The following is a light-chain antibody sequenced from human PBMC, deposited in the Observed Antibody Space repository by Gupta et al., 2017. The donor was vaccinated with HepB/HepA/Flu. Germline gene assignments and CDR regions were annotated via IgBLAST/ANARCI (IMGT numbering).Light chain of an antibody. Sequence: QSVLTQPPSVSGAPGQRVTISCPGSSSNIGAGYDVHWYQQLPGTAPKLLIYGNSNRPSGVPDRFSGSKSGTSASLAITGLQAEDEADYYCQSYDSSLNAPYVFGTGTKVTVL. V-gene: IGLV1-40*01. CDR1: SSNIGAGYD. CDR3: QSYDSSLNAPYV. J-gene: IGLJ1*01. CDR2: GNS.